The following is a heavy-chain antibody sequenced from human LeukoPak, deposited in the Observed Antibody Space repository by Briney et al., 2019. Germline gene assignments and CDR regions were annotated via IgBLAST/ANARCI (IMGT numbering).Heavy chain of an antibody. CDR2: IYYSGST. J-gene: IGHJ4*02. V-gene: IGHV4-39*01. Sequence: SETLSLTCTVSGGSISSSSYYWGWIRQPPGKELEWIGSIYYSGSTYYNPSLQSRVTISVDRSKNQFSLKLSSVTAADTAVYYCARYSGYDKGLDYWGQGTLVTVSS. CDR1: GGSISSSSYY. CDR3: ARYSGYDKGLDY. D-gene: IGHD5-12*01.